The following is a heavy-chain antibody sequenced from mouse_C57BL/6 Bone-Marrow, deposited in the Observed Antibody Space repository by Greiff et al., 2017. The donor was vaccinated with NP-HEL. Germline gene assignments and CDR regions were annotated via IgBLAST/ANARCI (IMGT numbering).Heavy chain of an antibody. CDR2: IYPGDGDT. CDR1: GYAFRSSW. Sequence: VQLQQSGPERVKPGASVKISCKASGYAFRSSWMNWVKQRPGKGLEWIGRIYPGDGDTNYNGKFKGKATLTADKSSSTAYMQLSSLTSEDSAVYFCAGVLLLLFWGQGTLVTVSA. D-gene: IGHD1-1*01. J-gene: IGHJ3*01. CDR3: AGVLLLLF. V-gene: IGHV1-82*01.